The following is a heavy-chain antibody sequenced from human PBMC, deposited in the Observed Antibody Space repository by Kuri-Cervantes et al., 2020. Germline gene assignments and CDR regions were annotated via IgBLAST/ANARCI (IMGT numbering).Heavy chain of an antibody. CDR1: GYTFTSYD. CDR2: MNPNSGNT. CDR3: ARDHGDGYTLYYYYGTDV. Sequence: ASVKVSCKASGYTFTSYDINWVRQATGQGLEWMGWMNPNSGNTGYAQKFQGRVTMTRNTSISTAYMELSSLRSEDTAVYYCARDHGDGYTLYYYYGTDVWGQGTTVTVSS. J-gene: IGHJ6*02. D-gene: IGHD3-16*01. V-gene: IGHV1-8*01.